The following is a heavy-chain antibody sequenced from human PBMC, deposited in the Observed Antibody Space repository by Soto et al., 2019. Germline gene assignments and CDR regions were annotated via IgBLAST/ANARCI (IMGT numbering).Heavy chain of an antibody. CDR2: IYYSQST. V-gene: IGHV4-61*01. J-gene: IGHJ5*02. CDR3: ARSGSGTYYNGWFDP. CDR1: GASVSSGSYY. D-gene: IGHD3-10*01. Sequence: LSLTCTVSGASVSSGSYYWSWIRQPPGKGLEWIGCIYYSQSTNYNPSLKSRVTISVDTSKNQFSLKLTSVTAADTAVYYCARSGSGTYYNGWFDPWGQGTLVTVSS.